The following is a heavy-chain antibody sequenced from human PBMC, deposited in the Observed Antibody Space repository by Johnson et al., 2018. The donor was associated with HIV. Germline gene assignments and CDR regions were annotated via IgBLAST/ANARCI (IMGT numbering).Heavy chain of an antibody. CDR2: ISSSGTAK. J-gene: IGHJ3*02. V-gene: IGHV3-11*04. CDR3: AREMAWEDAFDI. CDR1: GFTFSDYY. D-gene: IGHD5-24*01. Sequence: QVQLMESGGGLVKPGGSLRLSCASSGFTFSDYYMNWMRQAPGKGLEWLSYISSSGTAKYYADSVKGRFTISRDNAKNSLYLQMNSLRAEDTAVYYCAREMAWEDAFDIWGQGTMLTVSS.